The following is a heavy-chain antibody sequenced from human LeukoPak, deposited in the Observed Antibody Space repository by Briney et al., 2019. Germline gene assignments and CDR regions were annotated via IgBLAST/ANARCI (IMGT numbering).Heavy chain of an antibody. CDR2: INHSGST. CDR1: GGSLSGYY. V-gene: IGHV4-34*01. J-gene: IGHJ4*02. Sequence: SETLSLTCAVYGGSLSGYYWSWIRQSPGKGLEWIGEINHSGSTNQNPSLKSRVTMSVDTSKNQFSLKLSSMTAADTAIYYCARGPGGGTPLRYFDYWGQGPLAPFSS. CDR3: ARGPGGGTPLRYFDY. D-gene: IGHD1-1*01.